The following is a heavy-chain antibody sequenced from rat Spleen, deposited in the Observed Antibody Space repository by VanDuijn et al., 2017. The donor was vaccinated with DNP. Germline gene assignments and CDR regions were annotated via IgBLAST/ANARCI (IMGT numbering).Heavy chain of an antibody. CDR3: ARDRYYGSTVGMDA. D-gene: IGHD1-6*01. CDR1: GFSLTDYS. Sequence: QVQLKESGPGLVQPSQTLSLTCTVSGFSLTDYSVHWVRQPPGKGLEGMGRIQSGGSTDYNSALKSRLSISRDTSKSQVFLKMSSLKTEDTATYYCARDRYYGSTVGMDAWGQGASVTVSS. V-gene: IGHV2-19*01. J-gene: IGHJ4*01. CDR2: IQSGGST.